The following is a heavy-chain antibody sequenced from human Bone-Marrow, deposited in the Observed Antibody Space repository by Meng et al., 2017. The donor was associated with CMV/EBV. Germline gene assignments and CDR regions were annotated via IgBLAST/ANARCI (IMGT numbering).Heavy chain of an antibody. J-gene: IGHJ4*02. Sequence: SCAVSGFTVSSNYMSWVRQAPGKGLEWVSVIYSGGSTYYADSVKGRFTISRDNSKNTLYLQMNSLRGEDTAVYYCARTLYGGNPRFDYWGQGTLVTVSS. CDR2: IYSGGST. CDR3: ARTLYGGNPRFDY. V-gene: IGHV3-66*01. CDR1: GFTVSSNY. D-gene: IGHD4-23*01.